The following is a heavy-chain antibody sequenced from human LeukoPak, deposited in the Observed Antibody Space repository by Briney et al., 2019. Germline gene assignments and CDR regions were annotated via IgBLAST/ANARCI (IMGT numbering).Heavy chain of an antibody. Sequence: GGSLKLSCAASGFTFSGSAMHWVRQASGKGLEWVGRIRSKANSYATAYAASVKGRFTISRDDSKNTAYLQMNSLKTEDTAVYYCTRLDPYSSSFPALDYWGQGTLVTVSS. CDR1: GFTFSGSA. CDR3: TRLDPYSSSFPALDY. D-gene: IGHD6-6*01. V-gene: IGHV3-73*01. CDR2: IRSKANSYAT. J-gene: IGHJ4*02.